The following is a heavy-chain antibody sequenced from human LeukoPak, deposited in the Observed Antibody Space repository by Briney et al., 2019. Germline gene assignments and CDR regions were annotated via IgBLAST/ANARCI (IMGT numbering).Heavy chain of an antibody. J-gene: IGHJ3*02. Sequence: GGSLRLSCAASGFTFSSYWMSWVRQAPGKGLEWVANIKQDGSEKYYVDSVKGRFTVSRDNAKNSLYLQMNSLRAEDTAVYYCARDGAYYDFWSGQLDAFDIWGRGTMVTVSS. CDR3: ARDGAYYDFWSGQLDAFDI. D-gene: IGHD3-3*01. V-gene: IGHV3-7*01. CDR1: GFTFSSYW. CDR2: IKQDGSEK.